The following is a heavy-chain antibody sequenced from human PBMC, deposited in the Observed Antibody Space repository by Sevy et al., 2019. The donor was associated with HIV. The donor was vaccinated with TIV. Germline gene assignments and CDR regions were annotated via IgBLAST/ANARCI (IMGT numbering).Heavy chain of an antibody. J-gene: IGHJ4*02. CDR2: TRNKADSYTT. CDR1: GFTFSDHY. V-gene: IGHV3-72*01. CDR3: XXHAXIXAAGRVFDY. D-gene: IGHD6-13*01. Sequence: GGSLRLSCAASGFTFSDHYMEWVRQAPGKGLEWVGRTRNKADSYTTEYAASVKGRFTISRDDSKNSLYLQMNSLKTXXXXVXYXXXHAXIXAAGRVFDYWGQGSLVTVSS.